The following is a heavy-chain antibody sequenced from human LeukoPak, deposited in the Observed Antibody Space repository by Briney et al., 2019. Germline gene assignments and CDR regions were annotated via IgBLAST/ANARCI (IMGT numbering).Heavy chain of an antibody. D-gene: IGHD3-22*01. Sequence: SVKVSCKASGGTFSSYAISWVRQAPGQGLEWMGGIIPIFGTANYAQKFQGRVTITADESTSTAYMELRSLRSEDTAVYYCARGRTDYYESSGSFPALGYWGQGTLVTVSS. J-gene: IGHJ4*02. V-gene: IGHV1-69*13. CDR1: GGTFSSYA. CDR3: ARGRTDYYESSGSFPALGY. CDR2: IIPIFGTA.